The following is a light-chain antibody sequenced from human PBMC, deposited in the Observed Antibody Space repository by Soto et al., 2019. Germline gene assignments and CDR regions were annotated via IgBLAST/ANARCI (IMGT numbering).Light chain of an antibody. CDR2: EGN. Sequence: QSALTQPASVSGSPGQSITISCTGTSSDVLSYGAVSWYQHHPGKAPKLIIYEGNKRPSGVSNRFSGSRSGNMASLTISGLQAEDEADYYCCSYVYTNSWVFGGGTKLTVL. V-gene: IGLV2-23*01. CDR1: SSDVLSYGA. CDR3: CSYVYTNSWV. J-gene: IGLJ3*02.